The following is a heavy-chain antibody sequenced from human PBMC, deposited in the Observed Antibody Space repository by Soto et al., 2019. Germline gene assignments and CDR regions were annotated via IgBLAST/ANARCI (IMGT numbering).Heavy chain of an antibody. D-gene: IGHD1-1*01. CDR2: IYDSGST. J-gene: IGHJ1*01. V-gene: IGHV4-31*03. CDR1: GGSISSGGYY. CDR3: ARGGTRAYFHH. Sequence: QVQLQESGPGLVKPSQTLSLTCTVSGGSISSGGYYWSWIRQHPGKGLEWIGSIYDSGSTYYNPSLRSRVTISVDASKNQLSLKLASVTAADTAMYYCARGGTRAYFHHWGQGTLVTVSS.